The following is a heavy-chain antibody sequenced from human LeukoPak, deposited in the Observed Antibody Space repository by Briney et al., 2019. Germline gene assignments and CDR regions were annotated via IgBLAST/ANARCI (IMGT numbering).Heavy chain of an antibody. J-gene: IGHJ4*02. D-gene: IGHD3-22*01. CDR1: GFTFSSYG. V-gene: IGHV3-23*01. CDR3: TREAPGGDYYDSSGYGTSY. CDR2: ISGSGGST. Sequence: PGGSLRLSCAASGFTFSSYGMSWVRQAPGKGLEWVSAISGSGGSTYYADSVKGRFTISRDNSKNTLYLQMNSLRAEDTAVYYCTREAPGGDYYDSSGYGTSYWGQGTLVTVSS.